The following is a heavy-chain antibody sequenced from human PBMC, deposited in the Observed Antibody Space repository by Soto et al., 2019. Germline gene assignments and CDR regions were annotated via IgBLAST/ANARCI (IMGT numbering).Heavy chain of an antibody. CDR2: ITGSGGNT. D-gene: IGHD2-15*01. Sequence: PGGSLRLSCAASGFSFSNYAMNWVRQAPGKGLEWVSSITGSGGNTYYADSVKGRFTISRDNSRNTLYLQMNSLRAEDTAVYYCAKDDGPTSVVYWGPGTLVTVSS. CDR3: AKDDGPTSVVY. V-gene: IGHV3-23*01. CDR1: GFSFSNYA. J-gene: IGHJ4*02.